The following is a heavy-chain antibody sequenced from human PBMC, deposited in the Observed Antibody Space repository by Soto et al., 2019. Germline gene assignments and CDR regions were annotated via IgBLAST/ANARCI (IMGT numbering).Heavy chain of an antibody. CDR3: ARYCSGGSCYNFDY. Sequence: SETLSLTCTVSGGSISSSSYYWGWIRQPPGKGLEWIGSIYYSGSTYYNPSLKSRVTISVDTSKNQFSLKLSSVTAADTAVYYCARYCSGGSCYNFDYWGQGTLVTVSS. CDR2: IYYSGST. J-gene: IGHJ4*02. CDR1: GGSISSSSYY. D-gene: IGHD2-15*01. V-gene: IGHV4-39*01.